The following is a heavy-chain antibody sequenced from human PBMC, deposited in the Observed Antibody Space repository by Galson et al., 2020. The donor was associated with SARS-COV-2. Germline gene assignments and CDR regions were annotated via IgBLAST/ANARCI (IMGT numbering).Heavy chain of an antibody. Sequence: TGGSLRLSCAASGFTVSSNYMSWVRQAPGKGLEWVAVISYDGSNKYYADSVKGRFTISRDNSKNTLYLQMNSLRAEDTAVYYCAREGGGWFDPWGQGTLVTVSS. V-gene: IGHV3-30-3*01. CDR2: ISYDGSNK. J-gene: IGHJ5*02. D-gene: IGHD3-16*01. CDR3: AREGGGWFDP. CDR1: GFTVSSNY.